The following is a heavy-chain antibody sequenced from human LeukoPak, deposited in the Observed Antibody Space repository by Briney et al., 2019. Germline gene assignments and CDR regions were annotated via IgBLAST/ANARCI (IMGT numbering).Heavy chain of an antibody. V-gene: IGHV3-30*03. CDR2: LSYDGSNK. CDR3: ARGRGYYYDTQFDY. D-gene: IGHD3-22*01. Sequence: GVSLRLSCAASGFTVSSNYMSWVRQAPGKGLEWVTGLSYDGSNKHYSDSVKGRLTISRDNSKNTLDVQMNSLTAEDTAVYYCARGRGYYYDTQFDYWGQGTLVTVSP. CDR1: GFTVSSNY. J-gene: IGHJ4*02.